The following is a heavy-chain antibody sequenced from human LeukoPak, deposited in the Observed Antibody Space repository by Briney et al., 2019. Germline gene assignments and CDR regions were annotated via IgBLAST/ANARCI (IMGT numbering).Heavy chain of an antibody. J-gene: IGHJ4*02. CDR1: GGSINNYY. D-gene: IGHD4-17*01. Sequence: SETLSLTCTVFGGSINNYYWSWIRQPPGKGLEWIGYIYYRGSTNYNPSLKSRVTFSVDTSKNQFSLKLNSVTAADTAVYYCARGGDYGDLRYFDYWGQGTLVTVSS. V-gene: IGHV4-59*01. CDR2: IYYRGST. CDR3: ARGGDYGDLRYFDY.